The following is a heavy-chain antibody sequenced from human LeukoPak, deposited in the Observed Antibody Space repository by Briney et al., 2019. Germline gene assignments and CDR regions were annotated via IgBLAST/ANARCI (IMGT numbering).Heavy chain of an antibody. V-gene: IGHV3-23*01. CDR1: GFSIISYA. CDR2: ISGSGGST. CDR3: ALISSSWPHY. J-gene: IGHJ4*02. Sequence: GSLRRSCAASGFSIISYAMICVRQAPGKGLEWVSAISGSGGSTYYADSVKGRFPISRDNSKNTLYLLRNSRTPEDTAVYYCALISSSWPHYWGQGTLVTVSS. D-gene: IGHD6-13*01.